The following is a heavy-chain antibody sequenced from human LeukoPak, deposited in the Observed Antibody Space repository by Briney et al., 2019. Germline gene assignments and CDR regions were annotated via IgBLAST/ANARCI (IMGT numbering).Heavy chain of an antibody. D-gene: IGHD6-19*01. CDR2: INPNSGGT. V-gene: IGHV1-2*02. CDR1: GYTFTGYY. CDR3: ARAGDVSSGWYPSSYYYYMDV. Sequence: GASVKVSCKASGYTFTGYYMHWVRQAPGQGLEWMGWINPNSGGTNYAQKFQGRVTMTRDTSISTAYMELSRLRSDDTAVYYCARAGDVSSGWYPSSYYYYMDVWGKGTTVTVSS. J-gene: IGHJ6*03.